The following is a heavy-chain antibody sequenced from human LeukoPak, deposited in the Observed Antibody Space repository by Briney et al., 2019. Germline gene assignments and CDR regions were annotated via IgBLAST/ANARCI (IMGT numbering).Heavy chain of an antibody. V-gene: IGHV4-38-2*02. D-gene: IGHD6-13*01. Sequence: SETLSLTCTVSGYSISSGYYWGWIRQPPGKGLEWIGTIYHSGSTYYNPSLKSRVTISVDTSKNQFSLKLSSVTAADTAVYYCARRQRGIAARGLDYWGQGTLVTVSS. CDR3: ARRQRGIAARGLDY. CDR2: IYHSGST. CDR1: GYSISSGYY. J-gene: IGHJ4*02.